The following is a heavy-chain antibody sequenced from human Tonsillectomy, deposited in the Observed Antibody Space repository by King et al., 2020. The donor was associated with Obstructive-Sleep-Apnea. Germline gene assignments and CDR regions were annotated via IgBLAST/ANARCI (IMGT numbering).Heavy chain of an antibody. D-gene: IGHD6-13*01. J-gene: IGHJ2*01. CDR3: ARDEQLIPYWYFDL. V-gene: IGHV4-39*07. CDR1: GGSISSSSYY. Sequence: QLQESGPGLVKPSETLSLTCTVSGGSISSSSYYWGWIRQPPGKGLEWIGSIYHSGSTYYNPSLKSRVPVSVDTSKNQFSLKLNSVTAADTAVYYCARDEQLIPYWYFDLWGRGTLVTVSS. CDR2: IYHSGST.